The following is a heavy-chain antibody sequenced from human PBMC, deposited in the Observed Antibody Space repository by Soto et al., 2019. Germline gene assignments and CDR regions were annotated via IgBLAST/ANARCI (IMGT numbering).Heavy chain of an antibody. CDR2: IWDDGSNK. J-gene: IGHJ5*02. D-gene: IGHD2-15*01. CDR3: ARDHTEYGRGGSCYWFDP. V-gene: IGHV3-33*01. Sequence: QAPGKGLEWVAVIWDDGSNKYYADSVKGRFTISRDNSKNTLYLQMNSLRAEDTAVYYCARDHTEYGRGGSCYWFDPWGQGTQVTVSS.